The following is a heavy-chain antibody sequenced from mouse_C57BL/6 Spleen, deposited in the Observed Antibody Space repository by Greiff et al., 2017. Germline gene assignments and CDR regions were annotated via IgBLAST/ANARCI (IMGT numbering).Heavy chain of an antibody. D-gene: IGHD2-4*01. Sequence: EVMLVESGGGLVQPGGSMKLSCVASGFTFSNYWMNWVRQSPEKGLEWVAQIRLKSDNYATHYAESVKGRFTISRDDSKSSVYLQMNNLRAEDTGIYYCTNDDYDGGGFAYWGQGTLVTVSA. CDR1: GFTFSNYW. J-gene: IGHJ3*01. CDR3: TNDDYDGGGFAY. V-gene: IGHV6-3*01. CDR2: IRLKSDNYAT.